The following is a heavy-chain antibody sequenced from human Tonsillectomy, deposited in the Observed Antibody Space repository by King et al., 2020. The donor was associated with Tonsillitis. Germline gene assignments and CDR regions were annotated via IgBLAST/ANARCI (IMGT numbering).Heavy chain of an antibody. D-gene: IGHD3-3*01. CDR3: ASAYYDFWSGTRTMDV. Sequence: VQLQESGPGLVKPSGTLSLTCAVSGGSISSSNWWSWVRQPPGKGLEWIGEIYHSGSTNYNPSLKSRVTISVDKSKNQFSLKVSSVTAADTAVYYCASAYYDFWSGTRTMDVWGQGTTVTVSS. CDR2: IYHSGST. CDR1: GGSISSSNW. V-gene: IGHV4-4*02. J-gene: IGHJ6*02.